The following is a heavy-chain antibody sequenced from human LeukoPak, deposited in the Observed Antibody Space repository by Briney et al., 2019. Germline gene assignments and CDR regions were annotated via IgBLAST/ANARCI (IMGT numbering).Heavy chain of an antibody. Sequence: ASVKVSCKASGYTFTGYYMHWVRQAPGQGLEWMGWISAYSGNTNYVEKFQGRVTMTTDTSTSTAYMELRNLRSDDTAVYYCARDIATIQHQDWGQGTLVTVSS. D-gene: IGHD5-18*01. CDR1: GYTFTGYY. CDR2: ISAYSGNT. J-gene: IGHJ4*02. CDR3: ARDIATIQHQD. V-gene: IGHV1-18*04.